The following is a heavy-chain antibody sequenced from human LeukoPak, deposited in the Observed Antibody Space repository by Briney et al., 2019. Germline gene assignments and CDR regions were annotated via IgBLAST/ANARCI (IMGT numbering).Heavy chain of an antibody. V-gene: IGHV1-69*04. D-gene: IGHD2-2*01. CDR2: IIPIFGIA. J-gene: IGHJ5*02. Sequence: APVKVSCKASGGTFSSYAISWVRQAPGQGLEWMGRIIPIFGIANYAQKFQGRVTITADKSTSTAYMELSSLRSEDTAVYYCARGKVVVENWFDPWGQGTLVTVSS. CDR1: GGTFSSYA. CDR3: ARGKVVVENWFDP.